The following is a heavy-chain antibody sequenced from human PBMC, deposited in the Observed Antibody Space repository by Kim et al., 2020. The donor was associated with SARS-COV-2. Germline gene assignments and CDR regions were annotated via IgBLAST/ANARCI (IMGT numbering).Heavy chain of an antibody. Sequence: GGSLRLSCAASGFTFSDYYMSWIRQAPGKGLEWVSYISSSSSYTNYADSVKGRFTISRDNAKNSLYLQMNSLRAEDTAVYYCARVTMVRGASDYWGQGTLVTVSS. D-gene: IGHD3-10*01. CDR1: GFTFSDYY. J-gene: IGHJ4*02. CDR2: ISSSSSYT. CDR3: ARVTMVRGASDY. V-gene: IGHV3-11*05.